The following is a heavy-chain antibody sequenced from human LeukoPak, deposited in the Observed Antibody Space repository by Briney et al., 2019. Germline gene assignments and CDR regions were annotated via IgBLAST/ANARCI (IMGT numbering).Heavy chain of an antibody. J-gene: IGHJ4*02. CDR1: GFTFSDYY. D-gene: IGHD3-9*01. Sequence: GGSLILSWAASGFTFSDYYMSWIRQAPREGMKWVSYISSSGSTIYYANSVKGRFTISRDNAKNSLYLQVNSLRAEDTAVYYCAREQYYDILTGSYPGLDYWGQGTLVTVSS. CDR3: AREQYYDILTGSYPGLDY. CDR2: ISSSGSTI. V-gene: IGHV3-11*01.